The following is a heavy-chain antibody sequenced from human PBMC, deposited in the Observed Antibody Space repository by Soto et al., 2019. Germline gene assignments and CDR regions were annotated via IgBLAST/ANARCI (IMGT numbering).Heavy chain of an antibody. V-gene: IGHV4-4*02. D-gene: IGHD3-16*02. J-gene: IGHJ5*02. CDR3: ARQTYRYSWYH. CDR2: IYDDGAT. Sequence: SETLSLTCGVSSGSISSNNWWSWVRQPPGKGLEWIGEIYDDGATNYNPSLKGRVTISVDKSNNQLSLWMSFVTAADTAVYYCARQTYRYSWYHWGKGALVPVSS. CDR1: SGSISSNNW.